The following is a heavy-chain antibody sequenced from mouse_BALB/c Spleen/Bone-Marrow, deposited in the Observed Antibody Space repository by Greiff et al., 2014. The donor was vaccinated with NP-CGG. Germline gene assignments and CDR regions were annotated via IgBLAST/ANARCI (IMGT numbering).Heavy chain of an antibody. D-gene: IGHD1-1*01. CDR3: ARGSGSAYIGYWYFDV. CDR1: GFTFTDYY. CDR2: IRNEANGFIT. V-gene: IGHV7-3*02. J-gene: IGHJ1*01. Sequence: EVMLVESGGGLVQSGGSLRLSCATSGFTFTDYYMNWVRQPPGKALEWLGFIRNEANGFITEYSASVRGRFTISRDNSQSVLYVQMNTLRAEDSATYYCARGSGSAYIGYWYFDVWGAGTTVTVSS.